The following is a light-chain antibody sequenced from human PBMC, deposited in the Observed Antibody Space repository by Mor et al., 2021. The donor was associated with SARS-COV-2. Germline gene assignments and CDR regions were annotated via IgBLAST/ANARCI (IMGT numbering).Light chain of an antibody. CDR2: AAS. J-gene: IGKJ3*01. V-gene: IGKV1-9*01. CDR3: QQLNSYPLS. Sequence: GKAPKLLISAASTLQSGVPSRFSGSGSGTEFTLTIRSLQPEDFATYYCQQLNSYPLSFGPG.